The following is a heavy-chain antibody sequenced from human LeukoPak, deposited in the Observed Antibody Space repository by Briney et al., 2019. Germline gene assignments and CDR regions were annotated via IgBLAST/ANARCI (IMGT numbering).Heavy chain of an antibody. V-gene: IGHV5-51*01. CDR1: GYNFTTYW. CDR3: ARLGPPNCGGDCYSDY. J-gene: IGHJ4*02. CDR2: IYPGDSDT. D-gene: IGHD2-21*02. Sequence: GESLKISCKGSGYNFTTYWIGWVRQLPGKGLEWMAMIYPGDSDTRYSPSFPGQVIISADKSIRTAYLQWSSLRASDTAMYYCARLGPPNCGGDCYSDYWGQGTLSTVSS.